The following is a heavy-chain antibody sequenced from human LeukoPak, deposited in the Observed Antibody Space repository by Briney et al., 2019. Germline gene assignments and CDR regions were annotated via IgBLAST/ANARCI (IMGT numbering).Heavy chain of an antibody. V-gene: IGHV3-30*02. CDR3: ARDLTMVRGVIRPWKIDY. Sequence: GGSLRLSCAASGFTFSSYGMHWVRQAPGKGLEWVAFIRYDGSNKYYADSVKGRFTISRDNSKNTLYLQMNSLRAEDTAVYYCARDLTMVRGVIRPWKIDYWGQGTLVTVSS. CDR2: IRYDGSNK. CDR1: GFTFSSYG. J-gene: IGHJ4*02. D-gene: IGHD3-10*01.